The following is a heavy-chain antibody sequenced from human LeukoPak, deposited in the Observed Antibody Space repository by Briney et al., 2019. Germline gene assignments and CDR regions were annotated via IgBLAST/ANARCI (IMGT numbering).Heavy chain of an antibody. Sequence: ASVNVSSKASGYTFTSYGISGVRQAPGQGGEWMGWISAYNGNTNYAQKLQGRGTMTTDTSTSTAYMELRSLRSDDTAVYYCARDRNFAYYDFWSGYSPGFDYWGQGTLVTVSS. J-gene: IGHJ4*02. V-gene: IGHV1-18*01. D-gene: IGHD3-3*01. CDR1: GYTFTSYG. CDR3: ARDRNFAYYDFWSGYSPGFDY. CDR2: ISAYNGNT.